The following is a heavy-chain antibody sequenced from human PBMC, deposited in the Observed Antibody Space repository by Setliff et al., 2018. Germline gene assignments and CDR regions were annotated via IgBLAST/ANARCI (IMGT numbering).Heavy chain of an antibody. D-gene: IGHD4-17*01. CDR3: VRDAGDGYGVYAYAGAGFDI. V-gene: IGHV4-38-2*02. CDR2: FRPTGRT. J-gene: IGHJ3*02. Sequence: SETLSLTCAVSGSAIDSGHYWGWIRQPPGKGLEWIGSFRPTGRTYYNPSLKSRVTISTDTSRKQFSLKPTSMTAADTAVYYCVRDAGDGYGVYAYAGAGFDIWGQGTMVTVS. CDR1: GSAIDSGHY.